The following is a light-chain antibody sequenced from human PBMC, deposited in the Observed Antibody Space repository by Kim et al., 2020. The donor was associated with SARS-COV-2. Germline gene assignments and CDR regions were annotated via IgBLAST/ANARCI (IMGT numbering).Light chain of an antibody. CDR1: ISNIGIKA. CDR2: SNN. V-gene: IGLV1-44*01. Sequence: GQSLTIPCSGRISNIGIKALTWYQQLPGTAPQLLMYSNNQRTSGVPDRFSGSKSGTSASLAISGLQSEDEADYYCAAWDDSQNGLVFGGGTKLTVL. J-gene: IGLJ2*01. CDR3: AAWDDSQNGLV.